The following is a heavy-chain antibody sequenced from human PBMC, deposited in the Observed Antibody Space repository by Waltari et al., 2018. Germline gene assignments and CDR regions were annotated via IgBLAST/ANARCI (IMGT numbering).Heavy chain of an antibody. CDR2: INPNTGVT. CDR1: GYTFPVHY. V-gene: IGHV1-2*02. J-gene: IGHJ4*02. CDR3: ARGGGSYHVDY. D-gene: IGHD1-26*01. Sequence: QVQLVQSGSEVKKPGASVMVPCTISGYTFPVHYLHWVRRAPGEGLEWVGCINPNTGVTHSTQKFQGRVTMTRDTSISTIYMEMNSLTSDDTAVYYCARGGGSYHVDYWGQGTLVTVSS.